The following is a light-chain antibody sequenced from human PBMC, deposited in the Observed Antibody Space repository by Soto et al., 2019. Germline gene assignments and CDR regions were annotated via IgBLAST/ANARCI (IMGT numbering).Light chain of an antibody. CDR1: QSVLYSSNNKNY. CDR3: QQYYSTPYT. CDR2: WAS. Sequence: DIVMTQSPDSQAVSLGETATINCRSSQSVLYSSNNKNYFAWYQQKPGQPPKLLIYWASTRESGVPDRFSGSGSGTDFTLTISSLQAEDVAVYYCQQYYSTPYTFGQGTKLEI. J-gene: IGKJ2*01. V-gene: IGKV4-1*01.